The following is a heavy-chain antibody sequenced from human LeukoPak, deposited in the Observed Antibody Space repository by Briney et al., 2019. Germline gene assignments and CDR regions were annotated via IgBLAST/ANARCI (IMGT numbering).Heavy chain of an antibody. CDR2: IIPIFGTA. D-gene: IGHD6-13*01. CDR1: GGTFSSYA. V-gene: IGHV1-69*05. Sequence: ASVKVSCKASGGTFSSYAISWVRQAPGQGLEWMGGIIPIFGTANYAQKFQGRVTMTRDTSISTAYMELSRLRSDDTAVYYCAREEKDSSSWTTFDYWGQGTLVTVSS. CDR3: AREEKDSSSWTTFDY. J-gene: IGHJ4*02.